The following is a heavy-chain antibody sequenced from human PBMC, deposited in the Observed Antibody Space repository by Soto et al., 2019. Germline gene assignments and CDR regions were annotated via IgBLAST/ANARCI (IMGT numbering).Heavy chain of an antibody. CDR1: GFTFSDHL. Sequence: GGSLRLSCAASGFTFSDHLIDWVRQAPGKGLEWVSALSGSGGSTYYADSVKGRFTISRDNSKNTLYLQMNSLRAEDTAVYYCAKGGLRCVEDSSYYWGQGTLVTVSS. CDR2: LSGSGGST. J-gene: IGHJ4*02. V-gene: IGHV3-23*01. CDR3: AKGGLRCVEDSSYY. D-gene: IGHD5-12*01.